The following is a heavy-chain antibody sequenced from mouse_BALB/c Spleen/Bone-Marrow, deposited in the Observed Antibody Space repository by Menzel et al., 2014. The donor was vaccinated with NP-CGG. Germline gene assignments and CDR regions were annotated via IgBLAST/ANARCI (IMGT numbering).Heavy chain of an antibody. V-gene: IGHV1-69*01. D-gene: IGHD2-4*01. CDR1: GYTFTDNW. CDR2: IDTSDSYT. Sequence: VQGVESGAELGMPGASVKMSCKASGYTFTDNWIYWVKQRPGQGLEWIGAIDTSDSYTNYNQKFMGKASSTVDASSSTAYVQVSSLTSDDSAVYYCARGGHDFSLDYWGQGTSVTVSS. J-gene: IGHJ4*01. CDR3: ARGGHDFSLDY.